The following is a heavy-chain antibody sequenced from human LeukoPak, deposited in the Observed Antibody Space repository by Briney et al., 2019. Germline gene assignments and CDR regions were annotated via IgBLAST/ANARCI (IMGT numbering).Heavy chain of an antibody. D-gene: IGHD4-17*01. CDR1: GGSITSGGYY. V-gene: IGHV4-31*03. CDR3: ASSRDRIHYAAFDY. CDR2: IHYSGST. Sequence: PSETLSLTCTVSGGSITSGGYYWSWIRQLAGRGLEWIGYIHYSGSTYYNPSLKSRVTISADTSKNQFSLKLSSMTAADTAVYYCASSRDRIHYAAFDYWGRGTLVTVSS. J-gene: IGHJ4*02.